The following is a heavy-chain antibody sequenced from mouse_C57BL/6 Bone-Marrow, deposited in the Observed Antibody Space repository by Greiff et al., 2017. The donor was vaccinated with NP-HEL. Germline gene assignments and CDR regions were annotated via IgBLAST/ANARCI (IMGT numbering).Heavy chain of an antibody. V-gene: IGHV1-50*01. CDR2: IDPSDSYT. D-gene: IGHD4-1*01. J-gene: IGHJ1*03. CDR1: GYTFTSYW. Sequence: KESCKASGYTFTSYWMQWVKQRPGQGLEWIGEIDPSDSYTNYNQKFKGKATLTVDTSSSTAYMQLSSLTSEDSAVYYCASLGRWYFDVWGTGTTVTVSS. CDR3: ASLGRWYFDV.